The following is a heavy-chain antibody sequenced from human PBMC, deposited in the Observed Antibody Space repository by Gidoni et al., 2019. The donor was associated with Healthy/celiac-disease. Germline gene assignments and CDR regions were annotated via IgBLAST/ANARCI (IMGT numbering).Heavy chain of an antibody. V-gene: IGHV4-34*01. J-gene: IGHJ6*02. D-gene: IGHD3-16*01. CDR3: AGTLIYYYYGMDV. CDR1: GGSFSGYY. Sequence: QVQLQQCGAGLLKPSETLSLTCAVYGGSFSGYYWSWIRQPPGKGLEWIGEINHSGSTNYNPSLKSRVTISVDTSKNQFSLKLSSVTAADTAVYYCAGTLIYYYYGMDVWGQGTTVTVSS. CDR2: INHSGST.